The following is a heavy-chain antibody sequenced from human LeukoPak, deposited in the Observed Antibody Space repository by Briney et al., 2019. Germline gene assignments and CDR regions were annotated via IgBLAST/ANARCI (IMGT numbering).Heavy chain of an antibody. CDR1: GFTFDDYT. CDR3: AKGYCSSTSCYYFDY. Sequence: GGSLRLSCAASGFTFDDYTMHWVRQAPGKGLEWVSLISWDGGSTYYADSVKGRFTISRDNSKNSLYPQMNSLRTEDTALYYCAKGYCSSTSCYYFDYWGQGTLVTVSS. CDR2: ISWDGGST. D-gene: IGHD2-2*01. J-gene: IGHJ4*02. V-gene: IGHV3-43*01.